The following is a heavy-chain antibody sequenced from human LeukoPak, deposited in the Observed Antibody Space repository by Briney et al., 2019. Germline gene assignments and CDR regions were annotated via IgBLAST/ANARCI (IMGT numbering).Heavy chain of an antibody. J-gene: IGHJ3*02. CDR1: GYSISSGYY. V-gene: IGHV4-38-2*02. CDR2: IYHSGST. Sequence: SETLSLTCTVSGYSISSGYYWGWIRQPPGKGLEWIGSIYHSGSTYYNPSLKSRVTISVDTSKNQFSLKLSSVTAADTAVYYCARQIYYYDSSGSSSFDIWGQGTMVTVSS. D-gene: IGHD3-22*01. CDR3: ARQIYYYDSSGSSSFDI.